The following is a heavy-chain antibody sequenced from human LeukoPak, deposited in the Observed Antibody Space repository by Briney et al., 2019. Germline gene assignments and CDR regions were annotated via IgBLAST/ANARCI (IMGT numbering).Heavy chain of an antibody. CDR1: GGSISSYC. V-gene: IGHV4-59*08. Sequence: PSETLSLTCTVSGGSISSYCWSWIRQPPGKGLEWIGYLYYSGSTNYNPSLKSRVTISVDTSKNQFSLKLSSVTAADTAVYYCARHSLLMAAAGAAFFDNWGQGTLVTVSS. CDR3: ARHSLLMAAAGAAFFDN. D-gene: IGHD6-13*01. J-gene: IGHJ4*02. CDR2: LYYSGST.